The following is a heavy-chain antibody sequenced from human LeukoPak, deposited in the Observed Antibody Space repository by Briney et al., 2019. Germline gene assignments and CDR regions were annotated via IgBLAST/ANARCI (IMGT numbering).Heavy chain of an antibody. V-gene: IGHV4-34*01. CDR2: INHSGST. CDR1: GGSFSGYY. D-gene: IGHD5-18*01. Sequence: SETLSLTCAVHGGSFSGYYWSWIRQPPGKGLEWIGEINHSGSTNYNPSLKSRVTISVDTSKNQFSLKLSSVTAADTAVYYCARGLKLWKFDYWGQGTLVTVSS. J-gene: IGHJ4*02. CDR3: ARGLKLWKFDY.